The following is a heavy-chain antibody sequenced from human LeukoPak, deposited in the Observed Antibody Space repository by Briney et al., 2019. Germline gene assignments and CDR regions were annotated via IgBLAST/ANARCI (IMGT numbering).Heavy chain of an antibody. CDR1: GGSISSSSYY. CDR2: TYYSGST. V-gene: IGHV4-39*01. CDR3: ATHSSSWGEFDY. D-gene: IGHD6-13*01. J-gene: IGHJ4*02. Sequence: PSETLSLTCTVSGGSISSSSYYWGWIRQPPGKGLEWIGSTYYSGSTYYNPSLKSRVTISVDTSKNQFSLKLSSVTAADTAVYYCATHSSSWGEFDYWGQGTLVTVSS.